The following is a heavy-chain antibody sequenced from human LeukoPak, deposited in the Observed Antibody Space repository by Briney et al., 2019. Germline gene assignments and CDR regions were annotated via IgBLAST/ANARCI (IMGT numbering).Heavy chain of an antibody. Sequence: GGSLRLSYAAASFTLTSYGMRWVRQAPGKGLEWVAFIRYDGSNKYYADSVKGRFTISRDNSKNTLYLQMNSLRAEETAVYYCAKAGSIAAAGTYYWGQGTLVTVSS. CDR3: AKAGSIAAAGTYY. V-gene: IGHV3-30*02. CDR2: IRYDGSNK. CDR1: SFTLTSYG. J-gene: IGHJ4*02. D-gene: IGHD6-13*01.